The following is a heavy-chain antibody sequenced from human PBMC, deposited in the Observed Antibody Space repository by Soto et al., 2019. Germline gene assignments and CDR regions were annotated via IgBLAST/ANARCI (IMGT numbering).Heavy chain of an antibody. D-gene: IGHD2-21*02. CDR1: GFTFSSYG. V-gene: IGHV3-30*18. J-gene: IGHJ4*02. CDR2: ISYDGSNK. Sequence: QVQLVESGGGVVQPGRSLRLSCAASGFTFSSYGMHWVRQAPGKGLEWVAVISYDGSNKYYADSVKGRFTISRDNSKNTLYLQMNSLRAEDTAVYYCANEGEYCGGDCYYDYWGQGTLVTVSS. CDR3: ANEGEYCGGDCYYDY.